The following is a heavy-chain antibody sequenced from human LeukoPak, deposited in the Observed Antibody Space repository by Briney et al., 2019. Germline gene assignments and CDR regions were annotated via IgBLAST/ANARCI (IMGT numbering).Heavy chain of an antibody. J-gene: IGHJ5*01. V-gene: IGHV1-8*01. Sequence: ASVKVSCKASGYTFTSYEIIWLRQATGQGLEWMGWMNPNRGNTGYAQKFQGRVTMTRNTSISTAYMEVSSLRSEDTAVYYCAKIETFDYDTSGRHWLDSWGQGTLVTVSS. CDR3: AKIETFDYDTSGRHWLDS. CDR2: MNPNRGNT. D-gene: IGHD3-16*01. CDR1: GYTFTSYE.